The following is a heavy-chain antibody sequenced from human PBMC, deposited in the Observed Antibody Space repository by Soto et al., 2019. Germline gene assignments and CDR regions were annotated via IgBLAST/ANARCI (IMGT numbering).Heavy chain of an antibody. CDR1: GGSISSGGYY. V-gene: IGHV4-31*03. CDR2: IYYSGST. Sequence: QVQLQESGPGLVKPSQTLSLTCTVSGGSISSGGYYWSWIRQHPGKGLEWIGYIYYSGSTNYNPSLKSRVTISVDTSKNQFSLKLSSVTAADTAVYDCARDIVVVPAAKSWFDPWGQGTLVTVSS. D-gene: IGHD2-2*01. CDR3: ARDIVVVPAAKSWFDP. J-gene: IGHJ5*02.